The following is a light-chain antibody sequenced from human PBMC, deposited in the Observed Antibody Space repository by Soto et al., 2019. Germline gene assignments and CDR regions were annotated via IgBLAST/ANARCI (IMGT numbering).Light chain of an antibody. J-gene: IGKJ5*01. CDR2: DAS. CDR3: QQYGSSPIT. CDR1: QSISTY. Sequence: TQSPSSLSASVRDRITITCRASQSISTYLAWYQQKPGQAPRLLIYDASSRATGIPDRFSGSGSGKDFTLTIGRLEPEDFAVYYCQQYGSSPITFGQGTRLEIK. V-gene: IGKV3-20*01.